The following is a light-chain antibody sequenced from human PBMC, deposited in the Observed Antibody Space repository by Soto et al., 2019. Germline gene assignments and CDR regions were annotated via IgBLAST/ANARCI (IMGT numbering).Light chain of an antibody. CDR2: GAS. CDR3: QYYGTSPPT. V-gene: IGKV3-20*01. J-gene: IGKJ1*01. Sequence: EDGLTQSPCGLSLSTGERATLCCRSSQSVISSALAWYQQKPGQAPTRLIYGASSRATGIPDRFSGSGSGTDFTLTISRLEPEDFAVYYCQYYGTSPPTCRQATRWLS. CDR1: QSVISSA.